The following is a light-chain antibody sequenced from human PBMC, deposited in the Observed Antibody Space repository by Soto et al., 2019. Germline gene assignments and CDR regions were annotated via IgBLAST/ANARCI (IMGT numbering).Light chain of an antibody. V-gene: IGKV1-12*01. J-gene: IGKJ5*01. Sequence: DIQITQSPSSVSASVGDRVTITCRASQSISSWLAWYQQKPGEAPKLLIYDASSLESGVPSRFSGSGSGTDFTLTISSLQPEDFATYYCQQADTFPATFGQGTRLEIK. CDR1: QSISSW. CDR2: DAS. CDR3: QQADTFPAT.